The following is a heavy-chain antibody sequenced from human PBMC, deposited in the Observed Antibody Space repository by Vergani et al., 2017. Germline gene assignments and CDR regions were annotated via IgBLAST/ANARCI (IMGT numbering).Heavy chain of an antibody. CDR1: GGTFSSCA. V-gene: IGHV1-69*13. D-gene: IGHD3-22*01. J-gene: IGHJ4*02. CDR3: ARGRDYYDGSGYYSSHYY. Sequence: QVQLVQSGAEVKKPGSSVKVSCKASGGTFSSCAISWVRQAPGQGLEWMGRIIPIFGTANYAQKFQGRVTITADESTSTAYMELSSLRSEDTAVYYCARGRDYYDGSGYYSSHYYWGQGTLVTVSS. CDR2: IIPIFGTA.